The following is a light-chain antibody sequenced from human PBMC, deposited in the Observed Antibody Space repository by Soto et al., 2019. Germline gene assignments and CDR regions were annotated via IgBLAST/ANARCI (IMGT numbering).Light chain of an antibody. CDR2: GAS. V-gene: IGKV3-20*01. Sequence: EIVLTQSPGTLSLSPGERATLSCRASQSVSSSYLAWYQQKPGQAPRLLIYGASSRATGIPDRFSGSGSRTDFTLTISRLEPEDFAVYYCQQYGSSLARTFGGGTKVEIK. CDR1: QSVSSSY. CDR3: QQYGSSLART. J-gene: IGKJ4*01.